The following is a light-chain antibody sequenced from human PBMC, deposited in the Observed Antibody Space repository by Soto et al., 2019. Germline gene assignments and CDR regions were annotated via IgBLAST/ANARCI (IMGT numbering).Light chain of an antibody. CDR1: QGIGVY. CDR3: QKYNSAPLT. CDR2: AAS. V-gene: IGKV1-27*01. Sequence: DIKMTQSPSSLSASLGDRVTITCRASQGIGVYLAWFQQKPGNVPRLLIYAASTLQSGVPSRFSGSGSATYFTLTISTLQPEDVATYYCQKYNSAPLTFGGGTKVEIK. J-gene: IGKJ4*01.